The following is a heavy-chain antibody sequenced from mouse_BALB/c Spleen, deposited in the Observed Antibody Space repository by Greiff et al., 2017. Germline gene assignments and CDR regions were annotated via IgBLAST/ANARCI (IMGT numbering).Heavy chain of an antibody. CDR1: GFSLTSYG. CDR2: IWAGGST. CDR3: AREPYYGSSYGAMDY. J-gene: IGHJ4*01. D-gene: IGHD1-1*01. V-gene: IGHV2-9*02. Sequence: QVQLKESGPGLVAPSQSLSITCTVSGFSLTSYGVHWVRQPPGKGLEWLGVIWAGGSTNYNSALMSRLSISKDNSKSQVFLKMNSLQTDDTAMYYCAREPYYGSSYGAMDYWGQGTSVTVSS.